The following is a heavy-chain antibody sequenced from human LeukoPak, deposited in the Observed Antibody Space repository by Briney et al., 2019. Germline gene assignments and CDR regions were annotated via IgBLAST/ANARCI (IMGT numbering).Heavy chain of an antibody. J-gene: IGHJ5*02. D-gene: IGHD6-13*01. Sequence: GGSLRLSCAASGFTFSSYSMNWVRQAPGKGLEWVSYISSGSRSIYYADSVKGRFTISRDNAKNSLYLQMNSLRAEDTAVYYCAKDRYSSSWYPGEFDPWGQGTLVTVSS. CDR1: GFTFSSYS. V-gene: IGHV3-48*01. CDR2: ISSGSRSI. CDR3: AKDRYSSSWYPGEFDP.